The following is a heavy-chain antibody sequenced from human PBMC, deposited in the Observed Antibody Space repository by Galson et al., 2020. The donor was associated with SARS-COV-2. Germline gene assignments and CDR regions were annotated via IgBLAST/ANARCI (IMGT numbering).Heavy chain of an antibody. J-gene: IGHJ4*02. CDR1: GGSISSSSYY. D-gene: IGHD4-17*01. CDR3: ARVVTNTVTTYCFDY. CDR2: IYYSGST. V-gene: IGHV4-39*06. Sequence: QASETLSLTCTVSGGSISSSSYYWGWIRQPPGKGLEWIGSIYYSGSTYYNPSLKSRVTISVDTSKNQFTLTLCSVTAAATAVYYCARVVTNTVTTYCFDYWGQGTLVTVSS.